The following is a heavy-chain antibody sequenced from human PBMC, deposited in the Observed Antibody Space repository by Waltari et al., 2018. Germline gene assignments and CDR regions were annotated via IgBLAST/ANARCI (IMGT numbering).Heavy chain of an antibody. CDR1: GGSISTNYN. V-gene: IGHV4-39*01. D-gene: IGHD4-17*01. J-gene: IGHJ1*01. CDR2: MQYRGNT. CDR3: GRIAFGDDGGYFQH. Sequence: QLQLQESGPGLVKPSETLSLTCTVSGGSISTNYNWGWIRQPPGKGLEWMGNMQYRGNTCYNPALKRWVTISLGTSKNQVSLRLSSVGAADTAVYFCGRIAFGDDGGYFQHWGQGTLVTVSS.